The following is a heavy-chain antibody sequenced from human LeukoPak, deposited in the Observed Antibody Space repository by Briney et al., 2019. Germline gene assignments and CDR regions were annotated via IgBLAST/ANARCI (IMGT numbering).Heavy chain of an antibody. CDR2: IIPIFGTA. CDR3: ARGDLYYDSSGYQGDY. Sequence: GSSVKVSCKASGGTFSSYAISWVRQAPGQGLEWMGGIIPIFGTANYAQKFQGRVTITADESTSTAYMERSSLRSEDTAVYYCARGDLYYDSSGYQGDYWGQGTLVTVSS. CDR1: GGTFSSYA. J-gene: IGHJ4*02. D-gene: IGHD3-22*01. V-gene: IGHV1-69*01.